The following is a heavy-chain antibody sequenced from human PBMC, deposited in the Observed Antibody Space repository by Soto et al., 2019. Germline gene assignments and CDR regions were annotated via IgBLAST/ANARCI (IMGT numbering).Heavy chain of an antibody. V-gene: IGHV3-73*01. D-gene: IGHD6-13*01. J-gene: IGHJ4*02. Sequence: PGGSLRLSCAASGFTFSGSAMHWVRQASGKGLEWVGRIRSKANSYATAYAASVKGRFTISRDDSKNTAYLQMNSLKTEDTAVYYCTRRLQAAAGDYWGQGTLVTVSS. CDR3: TRRLQAAAGDY. CDR2: IRSKANSYAT. CDR1: GFTFSGSA.